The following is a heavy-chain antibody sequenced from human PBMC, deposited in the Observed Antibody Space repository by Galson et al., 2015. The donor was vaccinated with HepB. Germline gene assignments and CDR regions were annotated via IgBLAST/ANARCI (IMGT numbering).Heavy chain of an antibody. CDR2: IQSDVSST. CDR3: ARVRGGYHLEVFDI. CDR1: GFSFTNYW. J-gene: IGHJ3*02. Sequence: SLRLSCAASGFSFTNYWMHWVRQAPGKGLVSVSHIQSDVSSTSYADSVKGRFTISRDKTENTLYLQMNSLRVEDTAVYYCARVRGGYHLEVFDIWGQGTMVTVSS. V-gene: IGHV3-74*01. D-gene: IGHD2-15*01.